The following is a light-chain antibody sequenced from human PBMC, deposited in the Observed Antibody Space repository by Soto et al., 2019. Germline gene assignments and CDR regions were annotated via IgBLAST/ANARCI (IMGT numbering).Light chain of an antibody. CDR2: GAS. CDR3: QQHHEWPAT. J-gene: IGKJ1*01. CDR1: RTVTTN. V-gene: IGKV3-15*01. Sequence: EIVMTQSPATLSVSPGERATFSCGASRTVTTNLAWYHQKPGQAPRLLIYGASIRATGIPARFSGSGSGTEFTLTISSMQSEDFAVYYRQQHHEWPATFGQGTKVDIK.